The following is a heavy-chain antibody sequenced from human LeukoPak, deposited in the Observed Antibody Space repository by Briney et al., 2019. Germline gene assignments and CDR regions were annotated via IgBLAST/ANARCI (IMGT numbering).Heavy chain of an antibody. CDR2: ISYTGST. CDR3: ARVGDPDCSSTSCSRLNYDY. Sequence: PSETLSLTCTVSGGSISSSSYYWGWIRQPPGKGMDWIGSISYTGSTYYNPSLKSRVTISVDTSKNQFSLKLSSVTAADTAVYYCARVGDPDCSSTSCSRLNYDYWGQGTLVTVSS. CDR1: GGSISSSSYY. J-gene: IGHJ4*02. V-gene: IGHV4-39*01. D-gene: IGHD2-2*01.